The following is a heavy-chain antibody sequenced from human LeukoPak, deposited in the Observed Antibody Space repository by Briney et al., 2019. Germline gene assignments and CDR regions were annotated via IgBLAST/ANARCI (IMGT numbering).Heavy chain of an antibody. CDR3: AKDRDAYNRGNFDC. Sequence: GGSLRLSCAASGFTFSSYSMNWVRQAPGKGLEWVSGISWNSDNIGYADSVKGRFTISRDNAKNSLYLQMNSLRAEDTALYYCAKDRDAYNRGNFDCWGQGTLVTVSS. CDR1: GFTFSSYS. D-gene: IGHD5-24*01. J-gene: IGHJ4*02. V-gene: IGHV3-9*01. CDR2: ISWNSDNI.